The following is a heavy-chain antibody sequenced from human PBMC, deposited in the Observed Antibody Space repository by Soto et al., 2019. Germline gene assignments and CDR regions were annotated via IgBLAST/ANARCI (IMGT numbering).Heavy chain of an antibody. CDR3: ARYHDSWSGTADAFEV. CDR2: ISYSGIT. CDR1: GDSISSGDYY. J-gene: IGHJ3*01. Sequence: PSETLSLTCTVSGDSISSGDYYWGWIRQHPGRGLEWIGYISYSGITYYNPSLKSRLTISLDTSKNQFSLELNSVTAADTAIYYCARYHDSWSGTADAFEVWGQGKMVTV. V-gene: IGHV4-31*03. D-gene: IGHD3-3*01.